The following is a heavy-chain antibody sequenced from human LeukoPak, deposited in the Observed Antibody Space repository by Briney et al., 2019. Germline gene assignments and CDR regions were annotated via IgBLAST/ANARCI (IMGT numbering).Heavy chain of an antibody. J-gene: IGHJ4*02. Sequence: PGGSLRLSCAASGFTFGSYWMSWVRQAPGKGLGWVAKLKQGGSEKYFVDSVKGRVTISRDNAKNSLYLQMSSLRVEDSAVYYCAREVDYYGSGSYYNLLDYCGQGTLVSVFS. CDR1: GFTFGSYW. D-gene: IGHD3-10*01. CDR2: LKQGGSEK. CDR3: AREVDYYGSGSYYNLLDY. V-gene: IGHV3-7*01.